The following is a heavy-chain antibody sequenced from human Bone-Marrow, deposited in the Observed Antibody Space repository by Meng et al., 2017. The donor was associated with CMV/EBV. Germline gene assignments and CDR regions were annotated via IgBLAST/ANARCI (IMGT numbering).Heavy chain of an antibody. D-gene: IGHD1-26*01. Sequence: ASVKVSCKASGYTFTGYYMHWVRQAPGQGLEWMGWINPNSGGTNYAQKFQGRVTMTRDTSISTAYMELSRLRSDDTAVYYCARDLRKGLRRGSYDYFDYWGQGNLVNVAS. V-gene: IGHV1-2*02. CDR3: ARDLRKGLRRGSYDYFDY. J-gene: IGHJ4*02. CDR1: GYTFTGYY. CDR2: INPNSGGT.